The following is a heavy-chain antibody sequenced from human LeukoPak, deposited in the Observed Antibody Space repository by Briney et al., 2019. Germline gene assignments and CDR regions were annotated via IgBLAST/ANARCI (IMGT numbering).Heavy chain of an antibody. CDR2: ISWNSGSV. V-gene: IGHV3-9*01. J-gene: IGHJ4*02. Sequence: GRSLRLSCAASGFTFVDYGMHWVRQAPGKGLEWVSVISWNSGSVGYADSVKGRFTISRDNAKNSLYLQMNRLRAEDTALYYRAKDRGGYSSPFEYWGQGTPVTVSS. D-gene: IGHD6-13*01. CDR1: GFTFVDYG. CDR3: AKDRGGYSSPFEY.